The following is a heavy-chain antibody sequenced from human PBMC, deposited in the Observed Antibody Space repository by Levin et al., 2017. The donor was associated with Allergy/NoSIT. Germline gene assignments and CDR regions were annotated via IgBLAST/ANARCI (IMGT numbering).Heavy chain of an antibody. CDR2: ISNDGSTK. D-gene: IGHD3-10*01. Sequence: GESLKISCAASGFTFSSYGMHWVRQAPGKGLEWVAVISNDGSTKYYADSVKGRFTISRDNSKNTLYVQVNSLRAEDTAVYYCAKEGDGSGYLSFDYWGQGTLVTVSS. CDR3: AKEGDGSGYLSFDY. V-gene: IGHV3-30*18. J-gene: IGHJ4*02. CDR1: GFTFSSYG.